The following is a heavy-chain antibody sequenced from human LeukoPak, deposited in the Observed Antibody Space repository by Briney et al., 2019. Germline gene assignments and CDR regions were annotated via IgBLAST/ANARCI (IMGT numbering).Heavy chain of an antibody. CDR2: IRYDGSNK. J-gene: IGHJ4*02. CDR1: GFTSSSYG. V-gene: IGHV3-30*02. Sequence: GGSLRLSCAASGFTSSSYGMHWVRQAPGKGLEWVAFIRYDGSNKYYADSVKGRFTISRDNSKNTLYLQMNSLRAEDTAVYYCAKDARVYCSSTSCHRFDYWGQGTLVTVSS. D-gene: IGHD2-2*01. CDR3: AKDARVYCSSTSCHRFDY.